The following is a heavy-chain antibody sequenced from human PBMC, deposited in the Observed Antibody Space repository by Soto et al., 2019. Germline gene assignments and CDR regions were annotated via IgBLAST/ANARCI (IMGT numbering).Heavy chain of an antibody. J-gene: IGHJ4*02. Sequence: QVQLQQWGAGLLKPSETLSLTCAVYGGSFSGYYWSWIRQPPEKGLEWIGEINHSGSTNYNPSLKSRVTISVETSKHQYSLKLSSVTAADTAVYYCARVRLRRFIAARPFAYWGQGTLVTVSS. CDR2: INHSGST. CDR1: GGSFSGYY. D-gene: IGHD6-6*01. CDR3: ARVRLRRFIAARPFAY. V-gene: IGHV4-34*01.